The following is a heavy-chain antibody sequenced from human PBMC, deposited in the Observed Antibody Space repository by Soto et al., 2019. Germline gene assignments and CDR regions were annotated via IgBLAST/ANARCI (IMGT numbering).Heavy chain of an antibody. V-gene: IGHV3-7*01. CDR3: ARIAASGRGWDV. Sequence: EVQLVESGGGLVQPGGSLRLSCVDSGFTFSSYWMSWVRQAPVKGLEWVGNIKQEGSEENYVDSVKGRFTIFRDNAKNSMYLQMNSLRAEDTAVYYCARIAASGRGWDVWGQGTTVVVSS. D-gene: IGHD6-13*01. J-gene: IGHJ6*02. CDR2: IKQEGSEE. CDR1: GFTFSSYW.